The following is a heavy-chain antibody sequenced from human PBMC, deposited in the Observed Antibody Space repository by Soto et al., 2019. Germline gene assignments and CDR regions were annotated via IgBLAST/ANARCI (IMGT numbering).Heavy chain of an antibody. V-gene: IGHV4-59*01. D-gene: IGHD1-1*01. CDR1: GGSISSYY. Sequence: SETLSLTCTVSGGSISSYYWSWIRQPPGKGLEWIGYIYYSGSTNYNPSLKSRVTISVDTSKNQFSLKLSSVAAADTAVYYCARTARTGTTGWFDPWGQGTLVTVSS. CDR3: ARTARTGTTGWFDP. CDR2: IYYSGST. J-gene: IGHJ5*02.